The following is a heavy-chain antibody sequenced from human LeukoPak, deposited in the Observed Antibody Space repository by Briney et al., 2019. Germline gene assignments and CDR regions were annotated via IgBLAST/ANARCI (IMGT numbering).Heavy chain of an antibody. Sequence: QAGGSLRLSCAASGFTFSSYGMHWVRQAPGKGLEWVAVIWYDGSNKYYADSVKGRFTIFRDNSKNTLYLQMNSLRAEDTAVYYCARDNYGDYFDYWGQGTLVTVSS. CDR2: IWYDGSNK. D-gene: IGHD4-17*01. V-gene: IGHV3-33*01. CDR1: GFTFSSYG. J-gene: IGHJ4*02. CDR3: ARDNYGDYFDY.